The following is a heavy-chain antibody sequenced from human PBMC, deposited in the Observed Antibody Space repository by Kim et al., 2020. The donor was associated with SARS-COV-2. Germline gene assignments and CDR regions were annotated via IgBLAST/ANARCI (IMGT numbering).Heavy chain of an antibody. V-gene: IGHV4-59*01. J-gene: IGHJ6*02. CDR3: ARGCVGGDCYFYYGMDV. D-gene: IGHD2-21*02. Sequence: SETLSLTCTVSGGSISSYYWSWIRQPPGKGLEWIGYIYYSGSTNYNPSLKSRVTISVDTSKNQFSLKLSSVTAADTAVYYCARGCVGGDCYFYYGMDVWGQGTTVTVSS. CDR1: GGSISSYY. CDR2: IYYSGST.